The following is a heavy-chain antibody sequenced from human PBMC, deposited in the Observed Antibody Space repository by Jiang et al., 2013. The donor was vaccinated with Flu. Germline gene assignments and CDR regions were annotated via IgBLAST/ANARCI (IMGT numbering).Heavy chain of an antibody. CDR2: FYYSEDT. D-gene: IGHD2-2*01. CDR1: GASISSSGYS. CDR3: VRQRGYCGRSGCHGQYAMDV. Sequence: GSGLVKPSETLSLNCTVSGASISSSGYSWAWIRQPPGKGLEWIGTFYYSEDTHYKSSLKSRVTILGDTSNNQFSLKLSSVTAADTAVYYCVRQRGYCGRSGCHGQYAMDVWGPRDHGHRLL. V-gene: IGHV4-39*07. J-gene: IGHJ6*01.